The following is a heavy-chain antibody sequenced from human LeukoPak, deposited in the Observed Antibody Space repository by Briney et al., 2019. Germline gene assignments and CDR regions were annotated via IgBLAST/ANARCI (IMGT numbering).Heavy chain of an antibody. CDR3: ARDPSGGWFDP. Sequence: PSETLSLTCTVSGGSISSYYWSWIRQPPEKGLEWIGYVYYSGSTNYNPSLKSRVTISVDTSKNQFSLKLSSVTAADTAVYYCARDPSGGWFDPWGQGTLVTVSS. CDR1: GGSISSYY. D-gene: IGHD6-25*01. V-gene: IGHV4-59*01. J-gene: IGHJ5*02. CDR2: VYYSGST.